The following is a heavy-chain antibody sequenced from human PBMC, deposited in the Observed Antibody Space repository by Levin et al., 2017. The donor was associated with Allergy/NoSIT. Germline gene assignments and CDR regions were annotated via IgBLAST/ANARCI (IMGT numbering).Heavy chain of an antibody. J-gene: IGHJ4*02. CDR1: GFTFSSYA. V-gene: IGHV3-30-3*01. CDR3: ARDVVRGYSYGNLDY. Sequence: GESLKISCAASGFTFSSYAMHWVRQAPGKGLEWVAVISYDGSNKYYADSVKGRFTISRDNSKNTLYLQMNSLRAEDTAVYYCARDVVRGYSYGNLDYWGQGTLVTVSS. D-gene: IGHD5-18*01. CDR2: ISYDGSNK.